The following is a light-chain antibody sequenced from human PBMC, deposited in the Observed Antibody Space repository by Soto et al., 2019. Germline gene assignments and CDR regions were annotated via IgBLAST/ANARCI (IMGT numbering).Light chain of an antibody. CDR1: SSDVGNYKY. V-gene: IGLV2-14*01. CDR3: FSYTSSGNYV. Sequence: QSVLTQPASVSGSPGQSITISCTGTSSDVGNYKYVSWYQQHPGKAPKLVIYEVSNRPSGVSNRFSGSKSGNTASLTISGLQAEDETDYYCFSYTSSGNYVFGTGTKLTVL. J-gene: IGLJ1*01. CDR2: EVS.